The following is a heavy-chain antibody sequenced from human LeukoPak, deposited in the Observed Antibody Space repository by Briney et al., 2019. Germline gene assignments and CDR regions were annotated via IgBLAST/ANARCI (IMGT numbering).Heavy chain of an antibody. CDR2: IYTGETT. CDR1: GFIVSSKY. Sequence: GGSLRLSCAASGFIVSSKYMSWVRQAPGKGLEWVSVIYTGETTYYADSVKGRFTISRDNSKNTLYLQMDGLRVEDTAVYYCAKVGAVAAVENWGQGTLVTVSS. CDR3: AKVGAVAAVEN. D-gene: IGHD6-19*01. J-gene: IGHJ4*02. V-gene: IGHV3-66*01.